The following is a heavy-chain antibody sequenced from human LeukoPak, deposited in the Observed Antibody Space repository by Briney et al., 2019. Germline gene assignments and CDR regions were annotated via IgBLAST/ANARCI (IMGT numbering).Heavy chain of an antibody. Sequence: PSETLSLTCTVSGGSISSNYWSWLRQPPAKGLERIGYIYYSGSTNYNPSLKSRVTISVDTSKNQFRLKLSPVTAADTDVYYCARVGSGSYLDYWGQGALVTVSS. CDR1: GGSISSNY. J-gene: IGHJ4*02. CDR3: ARVGSGSYLDY. D-gene: IGHD3-10*01. CDR2: IYYSGST. V-gene: IGHV4-59*08.